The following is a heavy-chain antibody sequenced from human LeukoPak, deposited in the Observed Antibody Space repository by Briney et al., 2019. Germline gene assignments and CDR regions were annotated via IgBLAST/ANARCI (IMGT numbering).Heavy chain of an antibody. V-gene: IGHV4-34*01. CDR1: GGSFSGYY. D-gene: IGHD5-18*01. CDR2: INHSEST. CDR3: ARGSGYSYGYHY. J-gene: IGHJ4*02. Sequence: KPSETLSLTCAVYGGSFSGYYWSWIRQPPGKGLEWIGEINHSESTKYNPSLKSRVTISVDTSKNQFSLKLSSVTAADTAVYYCARGSGYSYGYHYWGQGTLVTVSS.